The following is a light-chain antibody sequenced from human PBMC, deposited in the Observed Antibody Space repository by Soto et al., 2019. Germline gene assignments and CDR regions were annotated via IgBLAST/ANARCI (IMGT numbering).Light chain of an antibody. CDR2: GAS. V-gene: IGKV3-20*01. CDR3: QQYGSSPPLYT. CDR1: QSVSSSY. J-gene: IGKJ2*01. Sequence: EIVLTQSPGTLSLSPGERATLSCRASQSVSSSYLAWYQQKPGQAPRLLIYGASSRATGIPDRFSGSGSGTDFSLPISRLEHEDFAVYYCQQYGSSPPLYTFGQGTKLEIK.